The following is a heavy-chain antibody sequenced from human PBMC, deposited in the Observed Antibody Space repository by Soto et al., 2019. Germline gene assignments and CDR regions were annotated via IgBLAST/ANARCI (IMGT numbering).Heavy chain of an antibody. V-gene: IGHV1-69*13. CDR2: IIPIFGTA. CDR1: GGTFSSYA. J-gene: IGHJ4*02. D-gene: IGHD2-2*01. Sequence: SVKVSCKASGGTFSSYAISWVLQAPGQGLEWMGGIIPIFGTANYAQKFQGRVTITADESTSTAYMELSSLRSEDTAVYYCARDRKGSYAHWGQGTLVTVSS. CDR3: ARDRKGSYAH.